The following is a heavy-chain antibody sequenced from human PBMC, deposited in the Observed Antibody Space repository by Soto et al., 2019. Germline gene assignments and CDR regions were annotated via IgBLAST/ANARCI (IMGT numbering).Heavy chain of an antibody. Sequence: VQLLESGGDLIQPGESLRLSCAASGFTFNIYAMTWVRQAPGKGLEWVSAISRYGDITYYADSVEGRFSISRDNSKNTLYLQMNSLRAEDTAVYYCAKDRYLDHDSRGYLFDNWGQGTLVTVSS. CDR1: GFTFNIYA. CDR2: ISRYGDIT. D-gene: IGHD3-22*01. V-gene: IGHV3-23*01. J-gene: IGHJ4*02. CDR3: AKDRYLDHDSRGYLFDN.